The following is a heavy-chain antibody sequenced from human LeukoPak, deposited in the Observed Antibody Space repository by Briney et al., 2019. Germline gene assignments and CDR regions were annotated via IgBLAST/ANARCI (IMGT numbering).Heavy chain of an antibody. Sequence: SETLSLTCTVSGGSISSSSYYWGWIRQPAGKGLEWIGRIYTSGSTNYNPSLKSRVTISVDTSKNQFSLKLSSVTAADTAVYYCARVTYYYGSGTREPGYYYYYMDVWGKGTTVTVSS. D-gene: IGHD3-10*01. CDR3: ARVTYYYGSGTREPGYYYYYMDV. J-gene: IGHJ6*03. V-gene: IGHV4-61*02. CDR2: IYTSGST. CDR1: GGSISSSSYY.